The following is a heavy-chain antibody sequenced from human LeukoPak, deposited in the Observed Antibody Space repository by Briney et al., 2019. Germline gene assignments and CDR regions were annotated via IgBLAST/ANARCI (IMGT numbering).Heavy chain of an antibody. J-gene: IGHJ6*03. CDR1: GYTFTSYA. CDR2: INTNTGNP. V-gene: IGHV7-4-1*02. D-gene: IGHD6-13*01. CDR3: ARAYSSSWYDGAYYYYYMDV. Sequence: ASVKVSCKASGYTFTSYAMNWVRQAPGQGLECMGWINTNTGNPTYAQGFTGRFVFSLDTSVSTAYLQISSLKAEDTAVYYCARAYSSSWYDGAYYYYYMDVWGKGTTVTVSS.